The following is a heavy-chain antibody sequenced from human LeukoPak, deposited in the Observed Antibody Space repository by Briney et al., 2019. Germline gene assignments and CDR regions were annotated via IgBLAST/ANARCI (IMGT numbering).Heavy chain of an antibody. J-gene: IGHJ6*02. CDR1: GYTFTSYG. CDR2: ISAWKGNT. V-gene: IGHV1-18*01. Sequence: ASVTVSFKASGYTFTSYGSSWVRQAAGQGREGMGWISAWKGNTNYARKLQGRVTMTTETSSSAADMELRSLRSDDTAVYYCARVITRSSWYSHGYYGLHVWGQATTVTVPS. D-gene: IGHD6-13*01. CDR3: ARVITRSSWYSHGYYGLHV.